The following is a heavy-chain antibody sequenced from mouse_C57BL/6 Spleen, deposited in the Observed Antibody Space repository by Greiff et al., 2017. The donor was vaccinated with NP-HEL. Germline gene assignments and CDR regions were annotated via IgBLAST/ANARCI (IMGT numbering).Heavy chain of an antibody. CDR3: ASVLVTDYYAMDY. D-gene: IGHD2-2*01. V-gene: IGHV1-64*01. CDR2: IHPNSGST. CDR1: GYTFTSYW. Sequence: QVQLQQPGAELVKPGASVKLSCKASGYTFTSYWMHWVKQRPGQGLEWIGMIHPNSGSTNSNEKFKSKATLTVDKSSSTAYMQLSGLTSEDSAVYYCASVLVTDYYAMDYWGQGTSVTVSS. J-gene: IGHJ4*01.